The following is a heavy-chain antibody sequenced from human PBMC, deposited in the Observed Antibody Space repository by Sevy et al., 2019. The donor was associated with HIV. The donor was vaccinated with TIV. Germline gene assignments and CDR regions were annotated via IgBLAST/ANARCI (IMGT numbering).Heavy chain of an antibody. J-gene: IGHJ4*02. Sequence: ASVKVSCKAFGYTFTDYYIHWARQAPGQGLEWMGRINPDSGGTNYAQIFQGRVAMTTDTSISTAYMELSSLRSDDTAVYFCARVLLSYDSSGYRFDYWGQGTLVTVSS. V-gene: IGHV1-2*06. CDR2: INPDSGGT. CDR3: ARVLLSYDSSGYRFDY. CDR1: GYTFTDYY. D-gene: IGHD3-22*01.